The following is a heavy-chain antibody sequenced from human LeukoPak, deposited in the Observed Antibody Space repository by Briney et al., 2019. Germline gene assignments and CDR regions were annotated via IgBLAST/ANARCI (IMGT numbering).Heavy chain of an antibody. V-gene: IGHV4-34*01. CDR3: ARSDYGDYSLVPDAFDI. CDR1: GGSFSGYY. CDR2: INHSGST. D-gene: IGHD4-17*01. J-gene: IGHJ3*02. Sequence: SETLSLTCAVYGGSFSGYYWSWIRQPPGKGLEWIGEINHSGSTNYNPSLKSGVTISVDTSKNQFSLKLSSVTAADTAVYYCARSDYGDYSLVPDAFDIWGQGTMVTVSS.